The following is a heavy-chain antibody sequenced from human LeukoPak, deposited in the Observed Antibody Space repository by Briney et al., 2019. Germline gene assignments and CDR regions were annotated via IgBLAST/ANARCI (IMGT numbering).Heavy chain of an antibody. V-gene: IGHV3-21*05. Sequence: GGSLRLSCAASGFTFSDYGMNWVRQAPGKGLEGVAYMRGSGGDIYYADSVKGRFTISRDNAKNSLYLQLNSLRAEDTAVYYCATEGGADSSVFHWGQGTLVTVSS. J-gene: IGHJ4*02. D-gene: IGHD6-25*01. CDR2: MRGSGGDI. CDR3: ATEGGADSSVFH. CDR1: GFTFSDYG.